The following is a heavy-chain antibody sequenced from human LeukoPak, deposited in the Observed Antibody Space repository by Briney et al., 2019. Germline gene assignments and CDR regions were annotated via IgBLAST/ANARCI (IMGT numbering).Heavy chain of an antibody. D-gene: IGHD5-24*01. Sequence: SETLSLTCAVYGGSFSGYYWSWIRQPPGKGLEWIGEINHSGSTNYNPSLKSRVTISVDTSKNQFSLKLSSVTAADTAVYYCARSAGYRWGNYYYYGMDVWGQGTTVTVSS. CDR1: GGSFSGYY. CDR3: ARSAGYRWGNYYYYGMDV. V-gene: IGHV4-34*01. CDR2: INHSGST. J-gene: IGHJ6*02.